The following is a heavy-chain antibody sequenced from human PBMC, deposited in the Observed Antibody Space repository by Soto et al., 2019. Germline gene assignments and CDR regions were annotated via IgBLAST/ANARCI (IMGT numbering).Heavy chain of an antibody. J-gene: IGHJ4*02. Sequence: SETLSLTCAVYGGSFNDYYWTWIRQTPGKGLEWIGEISHGGSTKYNPSLSSRVTISVDTSKNQFSLRLASVTAADTGLYFCARGDYIASPGTIDSWGQGTLVTVSS. V-gene: IGHV4-34*01. CDR2: ISHGGST. CDR1: GGSFNDYY. D-gene: IGHD6-13*01. CDR3: ARGDYIASPGTIDS.